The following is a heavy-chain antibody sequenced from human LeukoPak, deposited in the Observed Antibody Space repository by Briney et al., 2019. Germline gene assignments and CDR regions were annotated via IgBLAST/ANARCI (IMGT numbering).Heavy chain of an antibody. V-gene: IGHV3-13*01. D-gene: IGHD4-17*01. CDR1: GFTFSSYD. CDR3: ARGKLYGDYVVVDDAFDI. CDR2: IGTAGDT. Sequence: PGGSLRLSCAASGFTFSSYDMHWVRQATGKGLEWVSAIGTAGDTYYPGSVKGRFTISRENAKNSLYLQMNSLRAGDTAVYYCARGKLYGDYVVVDDAFDIWGQGTMVTVSS. J-gene: IGHJ3*02.